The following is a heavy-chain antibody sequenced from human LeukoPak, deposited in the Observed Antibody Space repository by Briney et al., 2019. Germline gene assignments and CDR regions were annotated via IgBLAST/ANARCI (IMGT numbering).Heavy chain of an antibody. CDR3: ARAREFNYYGSGSPPYNWFDP. Sequence: PSETLSLTCAVYGGSFSGYYWSWIRQPPGKGLEWIGEINHSGSTNYNPSLKSRVTISVDTSKTQFSLKLSSVTAADTAVYYCARAREFNYYGSGSPPYNWFDPWGRGTLVTVSS. CDR1: GGSFSGYY. D-gene: IGHD3-10*01. J-gene: IGHJ5*02. V-gene: IGHV4-34*01. CDR2: INHSGST.